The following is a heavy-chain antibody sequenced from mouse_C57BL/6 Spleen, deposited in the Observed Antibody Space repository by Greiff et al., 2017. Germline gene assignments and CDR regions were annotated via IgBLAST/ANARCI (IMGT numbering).Heavy chain of an antibody. J-gene: IGHJ2*01. CDR2: IDPANGNT. CDR1: GFNIKNTY. CDR3: APDPYYYGSPYFDY. D-gene: IGHD1-1*01. Sequence: VQLQQSVAELVRPGASVKLSCTASGFNIKNTYMHWVKQRPEQGLEWIGRIDPANGNTTYAPKFQGTATITADTSSNTAYLQLSSLTSEDTAIYYCAPDPYYYGSPYFDYWGQGTTLTVSS. V-gene: IGHV14-3*01.